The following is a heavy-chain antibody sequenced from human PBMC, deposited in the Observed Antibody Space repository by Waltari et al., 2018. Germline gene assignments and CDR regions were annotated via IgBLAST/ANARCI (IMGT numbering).Heavy chain of an antibody. V-gene: IGHV4-38-2*01. CDR2: ICHSGST. CDR3: ARHRGAAAAPPGFDY. Sequence: QVQLQETGTGLVTPSETMSLPCAVSAYSVSSVYYWGWILQPPGTGLEWIGSICHSGSTYYNPSLKSLVTISVDTSKNQFSLKLSSVTAADTAVYYCARHRGAAAAPPGFDYWGQGTLVTVSS. J-gene: IGHJ4*02. CDR1: AYSVSSVYY. D-gene: IGHD6-13*01.